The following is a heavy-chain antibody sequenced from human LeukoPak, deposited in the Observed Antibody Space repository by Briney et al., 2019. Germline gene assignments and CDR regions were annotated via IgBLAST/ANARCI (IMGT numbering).Heavy chain of an antibody. D-gene: IGHD3-22*01. CDR2: ISAYNGNT. V-gene: IGHV1-18*01. J-gene: IGHJ4*02. CDR1: GYTFTSYG. Sequence: ASVKVSCKASGYTFTSYGISWVRQAPGQRREWMGWISAYNGNTNYAQKLQGRVTMTTDTSTSTAYMELRSLRSDDTAVYYCARDVGYYDSSGFPGGYWGQGTLVTVSS. CDR3: ARDVGYYDSSGFPGGY.